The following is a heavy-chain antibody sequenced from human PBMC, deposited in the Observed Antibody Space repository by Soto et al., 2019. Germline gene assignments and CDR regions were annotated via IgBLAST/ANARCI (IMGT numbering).Heavy chain of an antibody. V-gene: IGHV4-34*01. CDR1: AVSFSHCY. J-gene: IGHJ3*02. CDR2: IKHGGSS. CDR3: ARGGSSDWQVALDI. Sequence: QVQQQPWGAGLLKPSETLSLTCTVYAVSFSHCYWNWIRQSPVKGREWSGKIKHGGSSSYNPSLRSGASISVDMYKNQFSLTLSAVTAADTAVYYCARGGSSDWQVALDIWGQGTMVPVSS. D-gene: IGHD6-19*01.